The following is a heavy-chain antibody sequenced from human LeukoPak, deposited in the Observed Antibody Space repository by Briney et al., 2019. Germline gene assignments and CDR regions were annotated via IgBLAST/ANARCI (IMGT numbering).Heavy chain of an antibody. J-gene: IGHJ4*02. D-gene: IGHD3-10*01. CDR2: ISTSGSVT. CDR1: GFTFSSYT. V-gene: IGHV3-48*01. CDR3: ARVTTSGSYKFDY. Sequence: GGSLRLSCAASGFTFSSYTMSWVRQAPGKGLEWISYISTSGSVTYYADSVKGRFTISRDNSKNTLYLQMNSLRAEDTAVYYCARVTTSGSYKFDYWGQGTLVTVSS.